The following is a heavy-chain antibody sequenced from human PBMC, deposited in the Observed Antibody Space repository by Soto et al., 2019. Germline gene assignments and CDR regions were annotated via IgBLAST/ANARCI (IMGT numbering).Heavy chain of an antibody. J-gene: IGHJ4*02. CDR2: INHSGST. CDR3: EGGLDSSGWYC. D-gene: IGHD6-19*01. CDR1: GGSFSGYY. Sequence: SETLSLTCAVYGGSFSGYYWSWIRQPPGKGLEWIGEINHSGSTNYNPSLKSRVTISVDTSKNQFSLKLSSVTAADTAVYYCEGGLDSSGWYCWGQGTLVTVSS. V-gene: IGHV4-34*01.